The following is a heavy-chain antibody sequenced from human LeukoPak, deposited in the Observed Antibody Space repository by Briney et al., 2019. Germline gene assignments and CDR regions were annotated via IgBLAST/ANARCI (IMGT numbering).Heavy chain of an antibody. D-gene: IGHD6-13*01. Sequence: ASVKVSCKASGYTFTSYDINWVRQATGQGLEWMGWMNPNSGNTGYAQKFQGRVTMTRNTSISTAYMELSSLRSEDTAVYYCARGSPSSSWYNFYYYYMDVWGKGTTVTVSS. CDR2: MNPNSGNT. CDR1: GYTFTSYD. J-gene: IGHJ6*03. V-gene: IGHV1-8*01. CDR3: ARGSPSSSWYNFYYYYMDV.